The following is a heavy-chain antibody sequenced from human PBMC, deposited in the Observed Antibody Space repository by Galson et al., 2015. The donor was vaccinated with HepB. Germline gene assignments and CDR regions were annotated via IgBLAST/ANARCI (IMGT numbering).Heavy chain of an antibody. CDR3: ATDLDSGY. CDR1: GFPFRCYS. J-gene: IGHJ4*02. CDR2: ISSSSTSI. Sequence: SLRLSCAASGFPFRCYSMNWVRQAPGKGLEWVSYISSSSTSIHYADSVKGRFTISRDNAKNSLYLQMNSLRDEDTAVYYCATDLDSGYWGQGTLVTVSS. V-gene: IGHV3-48*02. D-gene: IGHD3-10*01.